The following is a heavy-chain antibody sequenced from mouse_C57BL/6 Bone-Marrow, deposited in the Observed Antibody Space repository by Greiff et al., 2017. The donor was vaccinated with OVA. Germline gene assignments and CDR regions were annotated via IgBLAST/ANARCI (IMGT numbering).Heavy chain of an antibody. CDR2: IRNKANGYTT. J-gene: IGHJ4*01. CDR1: GFTFTDYY. V-gene: IGHV7-3*01. Sequence: EVNVVESGGGLVQPGGSLSLSCAASGFTFTDYYMSWVRQPPGKALEWLGFIRNKANGYTTEYSASVKGRFTISRDNSQSILYLQMNALRAEDSATYYCARYIGCTGAMDYWGQGTSVTVSS. D-gene: IGHD1-1*01. CDR3: ARYIGCTGAMDY.